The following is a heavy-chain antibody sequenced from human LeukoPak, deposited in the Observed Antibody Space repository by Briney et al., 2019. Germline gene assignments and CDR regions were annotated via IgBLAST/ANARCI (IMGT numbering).Heavy chain of an antibody. J-gene: IGHJ6*03. V-gene: IGHV3-74*01. Sequence: GGSLRLSCAASGFTFSSYWMHWVRQAPGKGLVWVSRINSDGSSTSYADSVKGRFTISRDNAKNTLYLQMNSLRADDTAVYYCARFAAGGSYYYYMDVWGKGTTVTVSS. CDR2: INSDGSST. CDR3: ARFAAGGSYYYYMDV. D-gene: IGHD6-25*01. CDR1: GFTFSSYW.